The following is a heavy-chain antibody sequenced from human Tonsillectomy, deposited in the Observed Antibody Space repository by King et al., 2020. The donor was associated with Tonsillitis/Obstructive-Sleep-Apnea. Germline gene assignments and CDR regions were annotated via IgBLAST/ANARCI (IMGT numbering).Heavy chain of an antibody. J-gene: IGHJ4*02. D-gene: IGHD2-15*01. Sequence: QLVQSGAEVKKPGQSLKISCKGSGYSFSKYWIGWVRQTPGKGLEWMGIIDPGDSESRYSPSFQGQVTISADKSISTAYLQWSSLKASDTAMYYSVRHGCNGGNSYGGRYFFDFWGQGTLVTVSS. V-gene: IGHV5-51*01. CDR1: GYSFSKYW. CDR3: VRHGCNGGNSYGGRYFFDF. CDR2: IDPGDSES.